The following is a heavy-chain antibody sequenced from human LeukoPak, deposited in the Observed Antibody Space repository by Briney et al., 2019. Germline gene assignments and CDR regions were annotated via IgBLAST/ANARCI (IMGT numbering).Heavy chain of an antibody. CDR1: GFTFSSYS. D-gene: IGHD3-16*01. J-gene: IGHJ4*02. Sequence: GGSLRLSCAASGFTFSSYSMNWVRQAPGKGLEWVSYISSSSSTIYYADSVKGRFTISRDNAKNSLYLQMNSLRAEDTAVYYCANSVSFGGALRGDWGQGTLVTVSS. CDR2: ISSSSSTI. V-gene: IGHV3-48*01. CDR3: ANSVSFGGALRGD.